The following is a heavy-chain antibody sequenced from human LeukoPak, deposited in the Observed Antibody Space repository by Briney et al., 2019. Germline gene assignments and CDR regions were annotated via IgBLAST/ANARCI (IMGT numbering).Heavy chain of an antibody. CDR2: ISNSGST. Sequence: SETLSLTCTVSGGSITSYYWSWIRQLPGKGLEWIGYISNSGSTSYNPSLKSRVTISVDTSKNQFSLKLSAVTAADTAVYYCAGERSFWRDNYWGQGTLVTVSS. V-gene: IGHV4-59*08. D-gene: IGHD3-3*01. J-gene: IGHJ4*02. CDR1: GGSITSYY. CDR3: AGERSFWRDNY.